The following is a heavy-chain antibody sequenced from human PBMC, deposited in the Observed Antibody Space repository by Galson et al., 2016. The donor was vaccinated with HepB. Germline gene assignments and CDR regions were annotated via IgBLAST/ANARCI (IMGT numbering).Heavy chain of an antibody. V-gene: IGHV4-4*02. Sequence: SETLSLTCAVSGGSIISTNWWSWVRQPPGKGLEWIGEIFHSGSTNYNPSLESRVTISVDKSKNQLSLKLSSVTAADTAVYYCARQKAVTGHFDYWGQGTLVTVSS. CDR3: ARQKAVTGHFDY. CDR2: IFHSGST. D-gene: IGHD4-11*01. J-gene: IGHJ4*02. CDR1: GGSIISTNW.